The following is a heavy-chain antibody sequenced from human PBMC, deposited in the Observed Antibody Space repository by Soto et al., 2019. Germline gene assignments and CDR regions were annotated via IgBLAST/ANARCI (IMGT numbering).Heavy chain of an antibody. V-gene: IGHV1-3*01. CDR2: INAGNGNT. CDR1: GYTFTSYA. D-gene: IGHD3-22*01. Sequence: ASVKVSCKASGYTFTSYAMHWVRQAPGQRLEWMGWINAGNGNTKYSQKFQGRVTITRDTSASTAYMELSSLRSEDTAVYYFATPSGYYAFDIWGQGTMVTVSS. J-gene: IGHJ3*02. CDR3: ATPSGYYAFDI.